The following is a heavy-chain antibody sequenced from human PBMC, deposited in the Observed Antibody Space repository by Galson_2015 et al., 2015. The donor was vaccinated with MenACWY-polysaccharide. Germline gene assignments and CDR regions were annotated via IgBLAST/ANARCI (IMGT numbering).Heavy chain of an antibody. Sequence: TLSLTCTVSGDSITSGGYFWSWIRQHPGKGLEWIASISFDGGPYYNPSLKGRVIISLDTTNNQLNNQSSLKLNSVTAADTAVYYWARGGRAVSNRNWFDPWGQGTLVTVSS. J-gene: IGHJ5*02. D-gene: IGHD3-16*01. CDR3: ARGGRAVSNRNWFDP. V-gene: IGHV4-31*03. CDR1: GDSITSGGYF. CDR2: ISFDGGP.